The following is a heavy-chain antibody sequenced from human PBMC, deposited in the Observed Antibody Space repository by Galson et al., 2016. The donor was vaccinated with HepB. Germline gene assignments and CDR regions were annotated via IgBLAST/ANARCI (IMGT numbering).Heavy chain of an antibody. CDR2: IDQDGGEK. CDR3: SRDLFGSSWTDYHHMDV. Sequence: SLRLSCAASGFTFNSYWMTWVRQAPGKGLEGVANIDQDGGEKYYVDSVKGRFTISRDNANNSLSLQMNSLTAEDTAVYYCSRDLFGSSWTDYHHMDVWGKGTTVTVSS. V-gene: IGHV3-7*03. J-gene: IGHJ6*03. CDR1: GFTFNSYW. D-gene: IGHD6-13*01.